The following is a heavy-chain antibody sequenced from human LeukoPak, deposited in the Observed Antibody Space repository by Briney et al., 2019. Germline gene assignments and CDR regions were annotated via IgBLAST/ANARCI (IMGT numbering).Heavy chain of an antibody. J-gene: IGHJ5*02. CDR1: GYTLTELS. CDR3: AREARYCSGGSCYRFDP. Sequence: ASVKVSCKVSGYTLTELSLHWVRQAPGKGLEWMGGFDPEDGETIYAQKFQGRVTMTRDMSTSTVYMELSSLRSEDTAVYYCAREARYCSGGSCYRFDPWGQGTLVTVSS. CDR2: FDPEDGET. V-gene: IGHV1-24*01. D-gene: IGHD2-15*01.